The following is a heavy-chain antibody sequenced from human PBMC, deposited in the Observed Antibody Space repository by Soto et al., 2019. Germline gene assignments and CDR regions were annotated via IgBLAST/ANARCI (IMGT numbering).Heavy chain of an antibody. Sequence: ASVKVSCKASGYSFIDYYIHWVRQAPGQGLEWMGWISPRSGGTNYAQKFRGRVTITSDTSINTAYMELTSLSSDDTAVYYCTKKGGGPFPFDPWRQRTRVTVSS. J-gene: IGHJ5*02. CDR1: GYSFIDYY. V-gene: IGHV1-2*02. D-gene: IGHD3-10*01. CDR2: ISPRSGGT. CDR3: TKKGGGPFPFDP.